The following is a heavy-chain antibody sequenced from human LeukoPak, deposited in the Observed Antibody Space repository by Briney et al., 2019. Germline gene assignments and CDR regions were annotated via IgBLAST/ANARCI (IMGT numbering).Heavy chain of an antibody. CDR3: ASVTAAAGTGYGMDV. CDR1: GYSFTSYW. D-gene: IGHD6-13*01. V-gene: IGHV5-51*01. Sequence: GESLKISCKGSGYSFTSYWIGWVRQMPGKGLEWMGIIYPGDSDTRYSPSFQGQVTISADKSISTAYLQWSSLKASDTAMYYCASVTAAAGTGYGMDVWGQGTTVTVSS. J-gene: IGHJ6*02. CDR2: IYPGDSDT.